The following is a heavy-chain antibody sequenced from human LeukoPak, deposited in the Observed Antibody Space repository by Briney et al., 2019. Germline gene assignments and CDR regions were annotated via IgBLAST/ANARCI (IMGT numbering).Heavy chain of an antibody. J-gene: IGHJ4*02. CDR3: ARDDYGSGSYYGG. V-gene: IGHV1-69*13. CDR1: GGTFSSYA. CDR2: IIPIFGTA. Sequence: SVKVSCKASGGTFSSYAISWVRQAPGQGLEWMGGIIPIFGTANYAQKFQGRVTITADESTSTAYMELSSLRSEDTAVHYCARDDYGSGSYYGGWGQGTLVTVSS. D-gene: IGHD3-10*01.